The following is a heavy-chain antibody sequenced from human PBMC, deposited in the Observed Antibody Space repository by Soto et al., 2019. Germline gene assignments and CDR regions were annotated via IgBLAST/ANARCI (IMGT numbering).Heavy chain of an antibody. CDR1: GGTFSSYA. Sequence: QVQLVQSGAEVKKPGASVKVSCKASGGTFSSYAISWVRQAPGQGLEWMGGIIPIFGTANYAQKFQGRVTITADESTSTAYMELSSLRSEDTAVYYCARDQSGGSSWYPRYFDYWGQGTLVTVSS. J-gene: IGHJ4*02. D-gene: IGHD6-13*01. V-gene: IGHV1-69*01. CDR2: IIPIFGTA. CDR3: ARDQSGGSSWYPRYFDY.